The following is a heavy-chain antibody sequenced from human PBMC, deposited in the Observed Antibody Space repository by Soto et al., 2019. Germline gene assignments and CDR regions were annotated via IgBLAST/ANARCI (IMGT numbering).Heavy chain of an antibody. CDR1: GFTFSSYA. CDR3: AKGGSTPYLRYYFDY. CDR2: ISNDGSNQ. D-gene: IGHD1-20*01. J-gene: IGHJ4*02. V-gene: IGHV3-30*18. Sequence: PGGSLRLSCAASGFTFSSYAMYWVRQAPGKGLEWLAVISNDGSNQYYADSVKGRFTISRDNSKNTLYLQVNSLRADDTAVYFCAKGGSTPYLRYYFDYWGQGTLVTVSS.